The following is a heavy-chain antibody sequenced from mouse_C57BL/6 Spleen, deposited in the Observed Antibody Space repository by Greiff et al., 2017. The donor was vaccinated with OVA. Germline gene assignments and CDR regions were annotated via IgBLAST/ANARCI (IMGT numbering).Heavy chain of an antibody. Sequence: VQGVESGAELARPGASVKMSCKASGYTFTSYTMHWVKQRPGQGLEWIGYINPSSGYTKYNQKFKDKATLTADKSSSTAYMQLSSLTSEDSAVYYCARGGTTVVAHWYFDVWGTGTTVTVSS. CDR2: INPSSGYT. CDR3: ARGGTTVVAHWYFDV. CDR1: GYTFTSYT. D-gene: IGHD1-1*01. J-gene: IGHJ1*03. V-gene: IGHV1-4*01.